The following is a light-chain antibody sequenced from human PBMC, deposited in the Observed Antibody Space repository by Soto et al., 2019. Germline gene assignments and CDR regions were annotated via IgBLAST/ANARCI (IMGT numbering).Light chain of an antibody. CDR3: QQYNSYST. Sequence: DIQMTQSPSSVSASVGDRLTITCRASRDISNSLAWYQQTPGKAPKLLIYKASSLESGVPSRFSGSGSGTEFTLTISSLQPDDSATYYCQQYNSYSTFGQGTKVDIK. J-gene: IGKJ1*01. CDR2: KAS. V-gene: IGKV1-5*03. CDR1: RDISNS.